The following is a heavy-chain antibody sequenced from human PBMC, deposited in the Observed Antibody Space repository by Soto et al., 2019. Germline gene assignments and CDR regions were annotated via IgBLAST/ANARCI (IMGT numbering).Heavy chain of an antibody. V-gene: IGHV3-7*01. CDR3: VRGGSNYAS. CDR1: GFTFSDSW. D-gene: IGHD4-4*01. Sequence: QLVESGGGLVQPGGSLRLSCTASGFTFSDSWMTWVCQAPGKGLEWVARIKPDESEKKYADSVKGRFSISRDNAKNSMYLQMDSLRGEDTAVYYCVRGGSNYASWGQGTLVTVSS. J-gene: IGHJ5*02. CDR2: IKPDESEK.